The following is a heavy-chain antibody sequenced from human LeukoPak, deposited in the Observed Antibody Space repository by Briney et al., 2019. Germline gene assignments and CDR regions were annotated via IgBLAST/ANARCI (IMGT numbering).Heavy chain of an antibody. CDR1: GFTFSSYA. D-gene: IGHD5-12*01. CDR3: ARTRLDIVATIQDVYYYYGMDV. J-gene: IGHJ6*02. CDR2: ISGSGGST. V-gene: IGHV3-23*01. Sequence: GGSLRLSCAASGFTFSSYAMSWVRQAPGKGLEWVSAISGSGGSTYYADSVKGRFTISRDNAKNSLYLQMDSLRAEDTAVYYCARTRLDIVATIQDVYYYYGMDVWGQGTTVTVSS.